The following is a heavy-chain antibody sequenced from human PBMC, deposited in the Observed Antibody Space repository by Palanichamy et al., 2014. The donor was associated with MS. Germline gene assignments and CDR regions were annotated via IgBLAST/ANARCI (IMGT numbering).Heavy chain of an antibody. Sequence: QVQLVQSGAEVKKPGSSVKVSCKASGGTFNNYNVSWVRQAPGQGLEWLGAIVPFFGTPNYAQRFQGRVTISADKSTTTVSMELSSLTSEDTAVYYCARDGLIGAPTAFHIWGQGTMVTVSS. V-gene: IGHV1-69*06. CDR3: ARDGLIGAPTAFHI. CDR1: GGTFNNYN. CDR2: IVPFFGTP. J-gene: IGHJ3*02. D-gene: IGHD7-27*01.